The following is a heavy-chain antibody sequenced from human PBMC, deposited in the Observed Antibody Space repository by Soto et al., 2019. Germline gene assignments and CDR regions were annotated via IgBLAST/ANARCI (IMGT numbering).Heavy chain of an antibody. CDR1: GFTYSSYG. D-gene: IGHD6-13*01. J-gene: IGHJ4*02. V-gene: IGHV3-33*01. Sequence: QVQLVASGGGVVQPGRSLRLSCAASGFTYSSYGMHWVRQAPGRGLEWVAVIQSDGSIKNYADSVKGRFTISRDNSKNTLHLQMNSLRAEDTAVYYCAREGSSNCFGALDYWGQGTLVTVSS. CDR2: IQSDGSIK. CDR3: AREGSSNCFGALDY.